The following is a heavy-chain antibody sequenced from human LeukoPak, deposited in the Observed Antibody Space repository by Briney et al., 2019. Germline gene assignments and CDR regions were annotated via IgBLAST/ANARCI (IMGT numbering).Heavy chain of an antibody. D-gene: IGHD5-18*01. V-gene: IGHV3-23*01. CDR2: LTGGDGGT. Sequence: TGGSLRLSCAASGFTFSTSAISWVRQAPGKGLEWVSTLTGGDGGTYYADSVKGRFTISRDNAKNSLYLQMNSLRAGDTAVYYCARDLVQLWSKDYWGQGTLITVSS. CDR3: ARDLVQLWSKDY. J-gene: IGHJ4*02. CDR1: GFTFSTSA.